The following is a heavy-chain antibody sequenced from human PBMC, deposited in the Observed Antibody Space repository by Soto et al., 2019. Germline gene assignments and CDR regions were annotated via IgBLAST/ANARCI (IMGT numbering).Heavy chain of an antibody. CDR1: GGSISRGGYY. CDR3: ARVRWVRGVIIWGYFDY. CDR2: IYYSGST. V-gene: IGHV4-31*03. J-gene: IGHJ4*02. Sequence: SETLSLTCTVSGGSISRGGYYWSWIRQHPGKGLEWIGYIYYSGSTYYNPSLKSRVTISVDTSKNQFSLKLSSVTAADTAVYYCARVRWVRGVIIWGYFDYWGQGTLVTVSS. D-gene: IGHD3-10*01.